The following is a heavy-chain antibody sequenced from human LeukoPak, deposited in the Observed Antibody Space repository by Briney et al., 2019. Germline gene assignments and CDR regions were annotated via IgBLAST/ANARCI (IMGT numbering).Heavy chain of an antibody. CDR1: GGSISSYY. V-gene: IGHV4-59*01. D-gene: IGHD5-12*01. CDR3: ARGLRTAFDY. CDR2: IYYSGST. J-gene: IGHJ4*02. Sequence: SETLSLTCTVSGGSISSYYWSWIPQPPGKGLEWIGYIYYSGSTNYNPSLKSRVTISVDTSKNQFSLKLSSVTAADTAVYYCARGLRTAFDYWGQGTLVTVSS.